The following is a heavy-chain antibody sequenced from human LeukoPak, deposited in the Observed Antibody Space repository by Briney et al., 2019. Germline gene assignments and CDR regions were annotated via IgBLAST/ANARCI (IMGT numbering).Heavy chain of an antibody. CDR1: GYTFTSYY. V-gene: IGHV1-46*01. CDR3: ARSLFRVAADV. Sequence: GASVKVSCKASGYTFTSYYMHWVRQAPGQGLEWMGIINPSGGSTSYAQKFQGRVTMTRDTSTSTVYMELSSLRAEDTAVYYCARSLFRVAADVWGKGTTVTVSS. CDR2: INPSGGST. J-gene: IGHJ6*04. D-gene: IGHD3-3*01.